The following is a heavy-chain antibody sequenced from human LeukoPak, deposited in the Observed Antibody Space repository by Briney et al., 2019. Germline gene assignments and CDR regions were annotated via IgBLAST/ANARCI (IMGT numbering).Heavy chain of an antibody. V-gene: IGHV1-69*05. CDR2: IIPIFGTA. J-gene: IGHJ4*02. CDR1: GGTFSSYA. Sequence: SVKVSCKASGGTFSSYAISWVRQAPGQGLEWMGGIIPIFGTANYAQKFQGRVAMTRDTSTSTVYMELSSLRSEDTAVYYCARSPYGDYDFFDYWGQGTLVTASS. CDR3: ARSPYGDYDFFDY. D-gene: IGHD4-17*01.